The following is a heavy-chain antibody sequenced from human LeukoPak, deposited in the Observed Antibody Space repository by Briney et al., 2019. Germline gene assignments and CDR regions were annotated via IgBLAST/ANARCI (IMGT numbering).Heavy chain of an antibody. Sequence: QSGGSLRLSCAASGFTFSSYAMHWVRQPPGKGLEWVAVISPDGSGKHYADSVKGRFTISRDNSKNTLYLQINNLRSGDTAVYYCAKEYGDYRGFDYWGQGTLVTVSS. CDR1: GFTFSSYA. CDR3: AKEYGDYRGFDY. CDR2: ISPDGSGK. V-gene: IGHV3-30-3*01. J-gene: IGHJ4*02. D-gene: IGHD4-17*01.